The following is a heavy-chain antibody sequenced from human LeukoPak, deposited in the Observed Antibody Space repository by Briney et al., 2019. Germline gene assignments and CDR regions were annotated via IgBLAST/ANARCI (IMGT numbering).Heavy chain of an antibody. Sequence: PGGSLRLSCAVSGITFSNYGMRWVRQAPGKGLEWVAGISDGGSSTNYADSVKGRFTISTDHPKNTLYLQMNSLRAEDTAVYFCAKRGVVIRVILVGFHKEAYYFDSWGQGALVTVSS. CDR1: GITFSNYG. CDR3: AKRGVVIRVILVGFHKEAYYFDS. CDR2: ISDGGSST. D-gene: IGHD3-22*01. J-gene: IGHJ4*02. V-gene: IGHV3-23*01.